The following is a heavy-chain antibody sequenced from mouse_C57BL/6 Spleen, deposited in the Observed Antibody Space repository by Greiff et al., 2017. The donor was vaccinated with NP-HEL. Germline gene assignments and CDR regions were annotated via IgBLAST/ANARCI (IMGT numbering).Heavy chain of an antibody. CDR3: AKHITTVVAIYAMDY. Sequence: VKLQESGPGLVQPSQRLSITCTVSGFSLTSYGVHWVRQPPGKGLEWLGVIWSGGSTDYNAAFISRLSISKDNSKSQVFFKMNSLQADDTAIYYCAKHITTVVAIYAMDYWGQGTSVTVSS. D-gene: IGHD1-1*01. CDR2: IWSGGST. V-gene: IGHV2-4*01. J-gene: IGHJ4*01. CDR1: GFSLTSYG.